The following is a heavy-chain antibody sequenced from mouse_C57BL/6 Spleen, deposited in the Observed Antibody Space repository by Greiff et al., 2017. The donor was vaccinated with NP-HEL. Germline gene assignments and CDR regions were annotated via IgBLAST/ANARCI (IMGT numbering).Heavy chain of an antibody. V-gene: IGHV1-63*01. CDR3: ARGHGYDAMDY. CDR1: GYTFTNYW. J-gene: IGHJ4*01. Sequence: QVQLQQSGAELVRPGTSVKMSCKASGYTFTNYWIGWAKQRPGHGLEWIGDIYPGGGYTNYNEKFKGKATLTADKSSSTAYMQFSSLTSEDSAIYYCARGHGYDAMDYWGQGTSVTVSS. CDR2: IYPGGGYT.